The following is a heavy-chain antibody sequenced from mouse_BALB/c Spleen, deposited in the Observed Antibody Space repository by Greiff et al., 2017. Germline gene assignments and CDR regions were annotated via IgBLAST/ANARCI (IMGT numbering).Heavy chain of an antibody. J-gene: IGHJ2*01. D-gene: IGHD1-1*02. CDR1: GFTFSSYG. CDR3: AREGDYGLDY. Sequence: EVKLVESGGGLVQPGGSLKLSCAASGFTFSSYGMSWVRQTPDKRLELVATINSNGGSTYYPDSVKGRFTISRDNAKNTLYLQMSSLKSEDTAMYYCAREGDYGLDYWGQGTTLTVSS. V-gene: IGHV5-6-3*01. CDR2: INSNGGST.